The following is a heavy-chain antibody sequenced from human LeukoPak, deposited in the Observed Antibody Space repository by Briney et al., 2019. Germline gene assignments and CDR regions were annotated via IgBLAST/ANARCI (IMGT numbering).Heavy chain of an antibody. J-gene: IGHJ4*02. CDR2: INHSGST. V-gene: IGHV4-34*01. CDR3: ARAWAAAGDFDY. D-gene: IGHD6-13*01. Sequence: PSETLSLTCAVYGGSFSSYYWSWIRQPPGKGLEWIGEINHSGSTNYNPSLKSRVTISVDTSKNQFSLKLSSVTAADTAVYYCARAWAAAGDFDYWGQGTLVTVSS. CDR1: GGSFSSYY.